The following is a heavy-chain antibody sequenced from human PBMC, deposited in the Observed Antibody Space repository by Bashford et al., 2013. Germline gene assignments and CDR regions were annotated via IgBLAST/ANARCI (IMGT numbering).Heavy chain of an antibody. V-gene: IGHV5-51*01. D-gene: IGHD6-6*01. CDR2: IYPGDSDT. CDR3: ARRDSSSSDPFDY. J-gene: IGHJ4*02. Sequence: WVRQMPGKGLEWMGIIYPGDSDTRYSPYFQGQVTISADKSISTAYLQWSSLKASDTAMYYCARRDSSSSDPFDYWGQGTLVTVSS.